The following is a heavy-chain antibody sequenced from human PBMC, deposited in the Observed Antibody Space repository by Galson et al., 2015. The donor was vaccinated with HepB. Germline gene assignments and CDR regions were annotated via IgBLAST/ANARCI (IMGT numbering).Heavy chain of an antibody. J-gene: IGHJ4*02. CDR1: GYTFDTYG. CDR2: IRVSNGNT. Sequence: SVKVSCKAVGYTFDTYGISWVRQAPGRGLEWMGWIRVSNGNTTYAQKFQDRVTMTADRGTRTAYMEVTSLRSEDTAVYYCARDDLIVGANPNYWGQGTLVIVSS. CDR3: ARDDLIVGANPNY. D-gene: IGHD1-26*01. V-gene: IGHV1-18*01.